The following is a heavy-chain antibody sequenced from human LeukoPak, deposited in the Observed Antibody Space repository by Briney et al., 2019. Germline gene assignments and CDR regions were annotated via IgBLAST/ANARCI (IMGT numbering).Heavy chain of an antibody. CDR3: ARVPYNWNDPDY. D-gene: IGHD1-1*01. CDR2: ISSSGSTI. V-gene: IGHV3-48*03. CDR1: GFTFSSYA. J-gene: IGHJ4*02. Sequence: GGSLRLSCAASGFTFSSYAMHWVRQAPGKGLEWVSYISSSGSTIYYADSVKGRFTISRDNAKNSLYLQMNSLRAEDTAVYYCARVPYNWNDPDYWGQGTLVTVSS.